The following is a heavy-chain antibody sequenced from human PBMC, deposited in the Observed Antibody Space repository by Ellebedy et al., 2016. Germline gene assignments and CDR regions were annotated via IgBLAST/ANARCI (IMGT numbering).Heavy chain of an antibody. D-gene: IGHD3-22*01. Sequence: ASVKVSXXASGYTFIGYYMHWVRQAPGQGLEWMGWINPNSGGTNYAQKFQGRVTMTRDTSISTAYMELSRLRSDDTAVYYCARDLYGTYDSSGYYYYWGQGTLVTVSS. CDR3: ARDLYGTYDSSGYYYY. J-gene: IGHJ4*02. CDR2: INPNSGGT. CDR1: GYTFIGYY. V-gene: IGHV1-2*02.